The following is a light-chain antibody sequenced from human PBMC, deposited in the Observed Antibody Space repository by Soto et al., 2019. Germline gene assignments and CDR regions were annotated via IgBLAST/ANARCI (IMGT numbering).Light chain of an antibody. V-gene: IGKV3-20*01. CDR3: QQYGSSPT. CDR1: RSVSSSY. CDR2: GAS. Sequence: EIVLTXXPGSLSLSLGERATLSCRASRSVSSSYLAWYQQKPGQAPRLLIFGASIRATGIPDRFSGSGSGTDFTLSISRLEPEDFAVYFCQQYGSSPTFGGGTKVEIK. J-gene: IGKJ4*01.